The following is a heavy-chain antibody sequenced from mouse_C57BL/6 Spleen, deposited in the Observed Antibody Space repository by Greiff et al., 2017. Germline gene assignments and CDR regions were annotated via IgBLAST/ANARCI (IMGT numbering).Heavy chain of an antibody. J-gene: IGHJ4*01. CDR2: LRNKANGYTT. CDR3: ARLRTYAMDY. Sequence: EVQLVESGGGLVQPGGSLSLSCAASGFTFTDSYMSWVRQPPGKALEWLGFLRNKANGYTTEYSASVTGRFTISRDNSQSNLYLQMNARRAEDGATYYSARLRTYAMDYWGQGTSVTVSS. CDR1: GFTFTDSY. V-gene: IGHV7-3*01.